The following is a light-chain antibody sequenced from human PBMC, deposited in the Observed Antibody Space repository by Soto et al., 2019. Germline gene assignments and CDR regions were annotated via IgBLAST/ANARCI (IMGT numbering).Light chain of an antibody. V-gene: IGKV1-5*01. J-gene: IGKJ2*01. Sequence: DIQMTQSPSTLSASVGDRVTITCRASQSISSWLAWYQQKPGKAPKLLIYEASSLESGVPSRFSGSGSGTEFTINISSLQPDDCASDYCQRRYTVGQGTKLEIK. CDR1: QSISSW. CDR2: EAS. CDR3: QRRYT.